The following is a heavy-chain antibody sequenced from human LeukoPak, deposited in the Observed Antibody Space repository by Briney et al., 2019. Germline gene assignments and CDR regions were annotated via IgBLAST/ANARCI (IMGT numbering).Heavy chain of an antibody. CDR1: GFTFNNYA. J-gene: IGHJ4*02. D-gene: IGHD3-10*01. Sequence: GGSLRLSCAASGFTFNNYAMNWVRQAPGKGLEWVSAISGSGGSTYYADSVKGRFTISRDNSKNTLYLQMNSLRAEDTAVYYCAKDITMVRGVTLFDYWGQGTLVTVSS. CDR2: ISGSGGST. CDR3: AKDITMVRGVTLFDY. V-gene: IGHV3-23*01.